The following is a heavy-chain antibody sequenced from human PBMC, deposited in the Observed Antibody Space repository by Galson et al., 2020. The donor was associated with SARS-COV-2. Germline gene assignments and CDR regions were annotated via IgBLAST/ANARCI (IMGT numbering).Heavy chain of an antibody. CDR1: GFTFGNAW. Sequence: GESLKISCAASGFTFGNAWMNWVRQAPGKGLEWVGRIKSKSDGGTTDYAAPVKGRFTMSRDDSKNTLYLQMNSLKTDDTAVYYCTYCREGKPILTGYRYYYYYYMDIWGKGTTVTVSS. CDR2: IKSKSDGGTT. V-gene: IGHV3-15*01. CDR3: TYCREGKPILTGYRYYYYYYMDI. J-gene: IGHJ6*03. D-gene: IGHD3-9*01.